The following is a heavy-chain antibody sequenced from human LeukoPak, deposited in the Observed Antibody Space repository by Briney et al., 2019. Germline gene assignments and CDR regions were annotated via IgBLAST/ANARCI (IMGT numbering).Heavy chain of an antibody. D-gene: IGHD6-6*01. CDR3: ASIAARPGGGFAFDI. V-gene: IGHV1-2*02. Sequence: ASLKVSCKASGYTFTGYYMHWVRQAPGQGLEWMGWINPNSGGTNYAQKFQGRVTMTRDTSISTAYMELSRLRSDDTAVYYCASIAARPGGGFAFDIWGQGTMVTVSS. J-gene: IGHJ3*02. CDR2: INPNSGGT. CDR1: GYTFTGYY.